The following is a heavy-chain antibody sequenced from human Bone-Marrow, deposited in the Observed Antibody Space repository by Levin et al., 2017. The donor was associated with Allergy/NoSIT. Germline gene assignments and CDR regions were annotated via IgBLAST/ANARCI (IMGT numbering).Heavy chain of an antibody. J-gene: IGHJ4*02. Sequence: GESLKISCKGSGYSFTDYWIGWVRQMPGKGLEWMGIIYPADSDTRYSPSFQGQVTFSADKSISTAYLQWNSLKASDSAMYYCARKSRRSYYSSHPFDYWGQGTLVTVSS. CDR2: IYPADSDT. V-gene: IGHV5-51*01. D-gene: IGHD1-26*01. CDR1: GYSFTDYW. CDR3: ARKSRRSYYSSHPFDY.